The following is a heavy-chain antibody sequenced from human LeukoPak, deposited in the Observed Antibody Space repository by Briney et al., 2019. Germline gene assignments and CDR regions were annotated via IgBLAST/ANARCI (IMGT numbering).Heavy chain of an antibody. Sequence: PGGSLRHSCAASGFTFTNSWMAWVRQAPGKGLEWVANIKQDGSTKHYADSLKGRFTISRDNPKNSLYLQMNSLRADDTAVYYCARDTDGSLDYWGQGILVTVAS. V-gene: IGHV3-7*01. CDR2: IKQDGSTK. CDR3: ARDTDGSLDY. D-gene: IGHD1-26*01. J-gene: IGHJ4*02. CDR1: GFTFTNSW.